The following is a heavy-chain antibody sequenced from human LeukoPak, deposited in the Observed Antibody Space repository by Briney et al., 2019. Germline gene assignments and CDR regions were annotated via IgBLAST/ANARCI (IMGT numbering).Heavy chain of an antibody. D-gene: IGHD3-9*01. V-gene: IGHV3-23*01. J-gene: IGHJ4*02. CDR2: ITGSGGNT. Sequence: GGSLRLSCAASGFTFSNYAMSWVRQAPGEGLEGVSAITGSGGNTYYADSVKGRFTISRDNSKNTVFLQMNSLRAEDTAVYYCAKWGDYDVLTGYYVSDYWGQGTLVTVSS. CDR1: GFTFSNYA. CDR3: AKWGDYDVLTGYYVSDY.